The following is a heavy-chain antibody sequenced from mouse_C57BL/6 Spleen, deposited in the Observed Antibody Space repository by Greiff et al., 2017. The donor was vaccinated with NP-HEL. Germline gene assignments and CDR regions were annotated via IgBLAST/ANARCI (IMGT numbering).Heavy chain of an antibody. J-gene: IGHJ2*01. Sequence: VQLQQSGAELARPGASVKLSCKASGYTFTSYGISWVKQRTGQGLEWIGEIYPRSGNTYYNEKFKGKATLTADKSSSTAYKELRSLTSEASAVYCCARESLVYFDYWGQGTTLTVSS. V-gene: IGHV1-81*01. CDR3: ARESLVYFDY. D-gene: IGHD6-2*01. CDR2: IYPRSGNT. CDR1: GYTFTSYG.